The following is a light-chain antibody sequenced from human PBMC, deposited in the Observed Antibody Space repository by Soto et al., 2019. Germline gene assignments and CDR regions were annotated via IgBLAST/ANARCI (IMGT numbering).Light chain of an antibody. CDR3: QQYYSYLRT. CDR2: AAS. CDR1: QGISSY. V-gene: IGKV1-8*01. J-gene: IGKJ1*01. Sequence: AIQMTQSPTSLSASVGDRVIITCRASQGISSYLAWYQQKPGKAPKLLIYAASTLQSGVPSRFSGSGSGTDFTLTISCLQSEDFATYYCQQYYSYLRTFGQGTKVEIK.